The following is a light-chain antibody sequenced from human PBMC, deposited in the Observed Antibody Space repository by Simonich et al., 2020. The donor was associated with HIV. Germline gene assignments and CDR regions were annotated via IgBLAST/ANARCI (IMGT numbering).Light chain of an antibody. CDR2: GAS. CDR1: QSVSSS. J-gene: IGKJ2*01. CDR3: QQYKSWPYT. V-gene: IGKV3-15*01. Sequence: EIVMTQSPATLSVSPGDRAPLSCRASQSVSSSLSWYQQKPGQAPRLLIYGASTRATGIPARFSGSGSGTEFTLTISSMQSEDFAVYYCQQYKSWPYTFGQGTKLEIK.